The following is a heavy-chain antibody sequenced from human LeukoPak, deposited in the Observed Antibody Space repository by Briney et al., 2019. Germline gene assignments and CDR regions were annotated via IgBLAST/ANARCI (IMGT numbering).Heavy chain of an antibody. Sequence: GASVKVSCKASGYTFTSYDINWVRQATGQGLEWMGWMNPNSGNTGYAQKFQGRVTMTRNTSISTAYMELSSPRSEDTAVYYCARSPKGELRDSGYDHGFDYWGQGTLVTVSS. CDR3: ARSPKGELRDSGYDHGFDY. J-gene: IGHJ4*02. CDR2: MNPNSGNT. V-gene: IGHV1-8*01. D-gene: IGHD5-12*01. CDR1: GYTFTSYD.